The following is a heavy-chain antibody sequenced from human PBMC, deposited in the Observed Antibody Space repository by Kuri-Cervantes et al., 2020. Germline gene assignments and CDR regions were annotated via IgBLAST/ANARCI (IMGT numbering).Heavy chain of an antibody. Sequence: ASVKVSCKVSGYTLTELSMHWVRQAPGKGLEWMGGFDPEDGETIYAQKFQGRVTMTEDTSTDTAYMELSSLRSEDTAVYYRARNHPYYYDSSGTFDYWGQGTLVTVSS. CDR3: ARNHPYYYDSSGTFDY. V-gene: IGHV1-24*01. CDR1: GYTLTELS. D-gene: IGHD3-22*01. CDR2: FDPEDGET. J-gene: IGHJ4*02.